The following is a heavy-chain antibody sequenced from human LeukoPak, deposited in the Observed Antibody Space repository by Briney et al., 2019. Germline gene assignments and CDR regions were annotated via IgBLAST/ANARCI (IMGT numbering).Heavy chain of an antibody. J-gene: IGHJ5*02. Sequence: SVKVSCKASGYTFTSYGISWVRQAPGQGLEWMGGIIPIFGTANYAQKFQGRVTITADESTSTAYMELSSLRSEDTAVYYCARDLRNYDSSGEFDPWGQGTLVTVSS. CDR2: IIPIFGTA. V-gene: IGHV1-69*13. D-gene: IGHD3-22*01. CDR1: GYTFTSYG. CDR3: ARDLRNYDSSGEFDP.